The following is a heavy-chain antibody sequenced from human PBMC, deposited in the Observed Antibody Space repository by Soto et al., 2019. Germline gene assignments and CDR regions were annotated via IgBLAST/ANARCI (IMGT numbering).Heavy chain of an antibody. D-gene: IGHD1-1*01. CDR2: IKSKTDGGKT. Sequence: GSLRLSCAASGXSFSDAWMTWVRQAPGAGLEWVGRIKSKTDGGKTDYAAPVKGRFTISRDASKTTLYLKMNSLKTEDTAIYYCTTDPQSTGNNYWGQGTRVTVSS. J-gene: IGHJ4*02. CDR3: TTDPQSTGNNY. CDR1: GXSFSDAW. V-gene: IGHV3-15*01.